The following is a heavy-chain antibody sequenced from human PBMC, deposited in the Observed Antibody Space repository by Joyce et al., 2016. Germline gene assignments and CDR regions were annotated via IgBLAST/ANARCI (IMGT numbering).Heavy chain of an antibody. CDR1: GFPFNNFA. J-gene: IGHJ4*02. CDR2: GRGDGRST. D-gene: IGHD4/OR15-4a*01. V-gene: IGHV3-23*01. CDR3: VRDANYPWDRFDH. Sequence: EVQLLESGGGLERPGGSLRLSCLASGFPFNNFAMAWVRQAPGKGVGWVATGRGDGRSTWYGPYVTGRFVVSRDNNRNMAFLQINSLRDDDSGIYYCVRDANYPWDRFDHWGQGALVTVSS.